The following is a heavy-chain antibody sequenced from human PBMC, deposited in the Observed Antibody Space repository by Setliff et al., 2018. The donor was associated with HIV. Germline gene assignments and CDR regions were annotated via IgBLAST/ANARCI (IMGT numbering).Heavy chain of an antibody. CDR1: SGSISGYY. V-gene: IGHV4-59*01. CDR2: VSYSGST. Sequence: PSETLSLTCRVSSGSISGYYWSWVRQPPGRGLEWIGYVSYSGSTSYNPSLNSRVTMSVDTSRDQFSLKLSSVTAADTAVYYFARTRGRAPVSYYFDNWGQGRLVTVSS. J-gene: IGHJ4*02. D-gene: IGHD2-2*01. CDR3: ARTRGRAPVSYYFDN.